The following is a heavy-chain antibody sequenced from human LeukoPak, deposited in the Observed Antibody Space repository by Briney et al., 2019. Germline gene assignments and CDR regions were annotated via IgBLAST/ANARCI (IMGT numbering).Heavy chain of an antibody. Sequence: SQTLSLTCTVSGGSISSGGYYWSWIRQHPGKGLEWIGYIYYSGSTYYNPSLKSRVTISVDTSKNQFSLKLSSVTAADTAVYYCARDIQLRYFDWLNGDGYYYYGMDVWGKGTTVTVSS. J-gene: IGHJ6*04. D-gene: IGHD3-9*01. V-gene: IGHV4-31*03. CDR3: ARDIQLRYFDWLNGDGYYYYGMDV. CDR1: GGSISSGGYY. CDR2: IYYSGST.